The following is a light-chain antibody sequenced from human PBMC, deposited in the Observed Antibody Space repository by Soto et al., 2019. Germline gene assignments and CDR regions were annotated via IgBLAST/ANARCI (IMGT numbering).Light chain of an antibody. Sequence: EIVVTQSPGTLSLSPGERATPTCTASQSVSSSYVAWYQQKPGQAPRLLIYGASTRATGIPDRFSGGGSGTDFTLTSSRLEPEDFAVYFCHQYGDSPQTFGQGTKVDIK. CDR2: GAS. V-gene: IGKV3-20*01. CDR3: HQYGDSPQT. CDR1: QSVSSSY. J-gene: IGKJ1*01.